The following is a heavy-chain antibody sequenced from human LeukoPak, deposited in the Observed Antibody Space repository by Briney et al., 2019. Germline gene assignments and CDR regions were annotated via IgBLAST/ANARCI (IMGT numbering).Heavy chain of an antibody. CDR3: ARGSIAAAGRPMD. J-gene: IGHJ4*02. CDR1: GFTFSSYS. CDR2: ISSSSSYI. Sequence: GGSLRLSCAASGFTFSSYSMNWVRQAPGKGLEWVSSISSSSSYIYYADSVKGRFTISRDNSKNTLYLQMNSLRAEDTAVYYCARGSIAAAGRPMDWGQGTLVTVSS. V-gene: IGHV3-21*01. D-gene: IGHD6-13*01.